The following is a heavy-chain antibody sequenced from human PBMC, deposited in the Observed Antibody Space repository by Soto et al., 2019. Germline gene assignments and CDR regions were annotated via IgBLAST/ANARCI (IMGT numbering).Heavy chain of an antibody. J-gene: IGHJ4*02. Sequence: EVQLLESGGGLVQPGGSLRLSCAASGFTFSSYAMSWVRQAPGKGLEWVSAISGSGGSTYYADSVKGRFTISRDNSKNTLYLQMNSLRVEDTAVYYCAKWERGYSYGSGYWGQGTLVTVSS. CDR3: AKWERGYSYGSGY. CDR1: GFTFSSYA. D-gene: IGHD5-18*01. V-gene: IGHV3-23*01. CDR2: ISGSGGST.